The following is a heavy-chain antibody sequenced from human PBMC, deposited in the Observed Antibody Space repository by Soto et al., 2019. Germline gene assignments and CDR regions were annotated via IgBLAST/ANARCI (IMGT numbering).Heavy chain of an antibody. CDR2: IYYSGST. CDR3: ARGIGKYYDFWRGYYDYYYGMDV. Sequence: KPSETLSLTCTVSGGSISSGDYYWSWIRQPPGKGLEWIGYIYYSGSTYYNPSLKSRVTISVDTSKNQFSLKLSSVTAADTAVYYCARGIGKYYDFWRGYYDYYYGMDVWAQGTTVTV. CDR1: GGSISSGDYY. J-gene: IGHJ6*02. V-gene: IGHV4-30-4*01. D-gene: IGHD3-3*01.